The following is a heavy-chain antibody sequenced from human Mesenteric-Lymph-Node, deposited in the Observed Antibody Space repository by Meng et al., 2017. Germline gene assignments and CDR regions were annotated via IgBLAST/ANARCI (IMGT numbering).Heavy chain of an antibody. CDR2: INSDGSST. CDR3: ARVWLRSTPFYYYYYGMDV. V-gene: IGHV3-74*01. D-gene: IGHD3-9*01. CDR1: GFTVSSNY. Sequence: GGSLRLSCAASGFTVSSNYMSWVRQAPGKGLVWVSRINSDGSSTSYADSVKGRFTISRDNAKNTLYLQMNSLRAEDTAVYYCARVWLRSTPFYYYYYGMDVWGQGTTVTVSS. J-gene: IGHJ6*02.